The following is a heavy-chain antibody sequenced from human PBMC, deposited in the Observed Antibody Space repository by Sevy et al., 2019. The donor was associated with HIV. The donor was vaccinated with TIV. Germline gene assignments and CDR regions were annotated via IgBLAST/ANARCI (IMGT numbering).Heavy chain of an antibody. V-gene: IGHV1-18*04. Sequence: ASVKVSCKTSGYTFNTFGINWVRQATGQGLQWVGWISAYNGNTKYVQKLQGRVSMTTETSTSTVYMELRSLRSDDTAVYYCARDSIPLVQGIIITPYYYGMDVWGQGTTVTVSS. CDR1: GYTFNTFG. J-gene: IGHJ6*02. CDR3: ARDSIPLVQGIIITPYYYGMDV. D-gene: IGHD3-10*01. CDR2: ISAYNGNT.